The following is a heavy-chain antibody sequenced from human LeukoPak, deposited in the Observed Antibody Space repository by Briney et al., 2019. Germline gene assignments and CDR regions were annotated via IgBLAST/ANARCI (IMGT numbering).Heavy chain of an antibody. CDR3: AKGGRYCSSTSCTGRDYYYYYMDV. V-gene: IGHV3-30*18. CDR1: GFTFSSYG. D-gene: IGHD2-2*01. CDR2: ISYDGSNK. J-gene: IGHJ6*03. Sequence: GGSLRLSCAASGFTFSSYGMSWVRQAPGKGLEWVAVISYDGSNKYYADSVKGRFTISRDNSKNTLYLQMNSLRAEDTAVYYCAKGGRYCSSTSCTGRDYYYYYMDVWGKGTTVTISS.